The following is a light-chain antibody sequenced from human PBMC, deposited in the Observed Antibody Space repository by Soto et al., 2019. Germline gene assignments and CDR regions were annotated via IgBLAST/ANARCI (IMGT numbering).Light chain of an antibody. CDR3: QQRSNWPPLT. CDR1: QTIDGW. CDR2: RAS. J-gene: IGKJ4*01. Sequence: DIQMTQSPSTLSASVGDRVNITCRASQTIDGWLAWYQQKPGKAPKLLVSRASDLQTGVPSRFSGSGSGTEFTLTISSLQTDDFATYYCQQRSNWPPLTFGGGTKVEIK. V-gene: IGKV1-5*03.